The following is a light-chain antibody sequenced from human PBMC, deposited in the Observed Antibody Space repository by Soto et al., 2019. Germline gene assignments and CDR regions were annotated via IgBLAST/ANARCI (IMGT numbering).Light chain of an antibody. CDR2: AAS. V-gene: IGKV1-39*01. J-gene: IGKJ2*01. CDR1: QSISVH. CDR3: QQSYITPYT. Sequence: DIQMTQSPPSLSASVGDTVTITCRASQSISVHLNWYRQKPGKVPKLLLYAASNLQSGVPSRFSGSGSETDFALTISSLQPEDFATYYCQQSYITPYTFGQGTKLQIK.